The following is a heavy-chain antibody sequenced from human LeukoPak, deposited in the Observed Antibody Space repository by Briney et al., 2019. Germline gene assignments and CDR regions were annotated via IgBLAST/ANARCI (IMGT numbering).Heavy chain of an antibody. CDR3: ARGVGATIYYYYYYMDV. J-gene: IGHJ6*03. CDR2: IYHSGSY. CDR1: GGSISSSNW. V-gene: IGHV4-4*02. Sequence: SETLSLTCAVSGGSISSSNWWSWVRQPPGKGLEWIGEIYHSGSYNYNPSLKSRVTISVDKSKNQFSLKLSSVTAADTAVYYCARGVGATIYYYYYYMDVWGKGTTVTVSS. D-gene: IGHD1-26*01.